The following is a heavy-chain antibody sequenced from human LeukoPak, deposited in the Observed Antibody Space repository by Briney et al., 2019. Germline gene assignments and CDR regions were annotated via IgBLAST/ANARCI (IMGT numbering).Heavy chain of an antibody. V-gene: IGHV1-8*01. CDR1: EYIFTNFD. CDR2: MNTDSGKT. J-gene: IGHJ4*02. Sequence: ASVKVSCKAPEYIFTNFDIHWVRPATGEGLERMGWMNTDSGKTGYAQKFQGRVTMTTNTSTNTAYMEVSSLRSGETAVYYCASDGRGRAFDYWGQGSRVTVSS. CDR3: ASDGRGRAFDY. D-gene: IGHD3-16*01.